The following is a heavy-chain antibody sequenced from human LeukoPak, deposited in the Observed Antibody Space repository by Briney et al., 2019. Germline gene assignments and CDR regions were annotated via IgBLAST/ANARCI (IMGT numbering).Heavy chain of an antibody. V-gene: IGHV4-59*08. Sequence: SETLSLTCTVSGGSITGYYWSWIRQPPGKGLEWVCYIFSSGSTNYNPSLKSRVTISLDTSKSQFSLKLISVTASDTAVYYCARLTKFLTTYYPTPWGQGTLVTVSS. CDR3: ARLTKFLTTYYPTP. CDR1: GGSITGYY. CDR2: IFSSGST. J-gene: IGHJ5*02. D-gene: IGHD2/OR15-2a*01.